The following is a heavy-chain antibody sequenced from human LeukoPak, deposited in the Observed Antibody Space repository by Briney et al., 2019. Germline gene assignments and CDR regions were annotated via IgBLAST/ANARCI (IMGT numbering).Heavy chain of an antibody. CDR1: GGSISSHY. CDR2: IYYSGST. CDR3: ARGRDWFDT. Sequence: KSSETLSLTCTVPGGSISSHYWSWIRKPPGKGLEWIGYIYYSGSTTYNPSLKSRVAMSVDTSKNQFSLKLSSVTAADTAVFYCARGRDWFDTWGQGSLVTVSS. V-gene: IGHV4-59*11. J-gene: IGHJ5*02.